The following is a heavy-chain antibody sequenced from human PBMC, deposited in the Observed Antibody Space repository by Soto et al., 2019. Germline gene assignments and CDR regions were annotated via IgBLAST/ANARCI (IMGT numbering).Heavy chain of an antibody. CDR2: INSDGSST. J-gene: IGHJ5*02. V-gene: IGHV3-74*01. Sequence: PGGSLRLSCAASGFTFSSYWMHWVRQAPGKGLVWVSRINSDGSSTSYADSVKGRFTISRDNAKNTLYLQMNSLRAEDTAVYYCASGYDGYNSRPWFDPWGQGTLVTVSS. D-gene: IGHD5-12*01. CDR1: GFTFSSYW. CDR3: ASGYDGYNSRPWFDP.